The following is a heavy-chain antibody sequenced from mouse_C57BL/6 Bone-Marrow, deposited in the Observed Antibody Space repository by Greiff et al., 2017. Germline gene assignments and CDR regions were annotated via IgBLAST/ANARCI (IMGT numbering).Heavy chain of an antibody. CDR1: GYTFTSYW. CDR2: IDPSDSYT. CDR3: AIPLYYYGSMCVAY. V-gene: IGHV1-59*01. Sequence: VQLQQPGAELVRPGTSVKLSCKASGYTFTSYWMHWVKQRPGQGLEWIGVIDPSDSYTNYNQKFKGKATLTVDTSSSTAYMQLSSLTSEDSAVYYCAIPLYYYGSMCVAYWGQGTLVTVSA. J-gene: IGHJ3*01. D-gene: IGHD1-1*01.